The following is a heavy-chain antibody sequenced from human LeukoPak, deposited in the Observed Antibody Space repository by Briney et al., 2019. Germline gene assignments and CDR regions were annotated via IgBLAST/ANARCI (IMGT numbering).Heavy chain of an antibody. Sequence: GGSLRLSCATSGFTFSTFWMHWVRQAPGKGLEWVSAISGSGGSTYYADSVKGRFTISRDNSKNTLYLQMNSLRAEDTAVYYCAKDPIPYYDSSGYPNYFDYWGQGTLVTVSS. CDR2: ISGSGGST. V-gene: IGHV3-23*01. J-gene: IGHJ4*02. CDR1: GFTFSTFW. CDR3: AKDPIPYYDSSGYPNYFDY. D-gene: IGHD3-22*01.